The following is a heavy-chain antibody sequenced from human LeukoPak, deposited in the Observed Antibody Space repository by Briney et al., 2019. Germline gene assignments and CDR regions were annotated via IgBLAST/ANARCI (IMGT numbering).Heavy chain of an antibody. D-gene: IGHD4-17*01. V-gene: IGHV4-4*02. CDR3: ARGGTYGDYAFDY. CDR1: GGSITIGNW. Sequence: PSGTLSLTCAVSGGSITIGNWWGWVRQPPGKGLEWIGEVYHSGTTNYNPSLKTRVIILVDKSKNQFSLELNSVTAADTAVYYCARGGTYGDYAFDYWGQGTLVTVSS. CDR2: VYHSGTT. J-gene: IGHJ4*02.